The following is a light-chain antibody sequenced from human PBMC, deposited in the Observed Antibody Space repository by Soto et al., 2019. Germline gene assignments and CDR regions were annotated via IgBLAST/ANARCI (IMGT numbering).Light chain of an antibody. CDR3: QQSYSTPYT. CDR1: QSISSY. Sequence: DIQMTQSPSSLSSSVGDRVTITCRASQSISSYLNWYQQKPGKAPKLLIYAASSLQSGVPSRFRGSGSGTDFTLTISRVQPEDFATYYCQQSYSTPYTFGRGTKLEIK. V-gene: IGKV1-39*01. CDR2: AAS. J-gene: IGKJ2*01.